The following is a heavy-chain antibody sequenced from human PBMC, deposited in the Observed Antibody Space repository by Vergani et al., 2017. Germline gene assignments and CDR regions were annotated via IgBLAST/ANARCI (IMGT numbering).Heavy chain of an antibody. CDR1: GGSISSGDYY. CDR2: IYYSGST. CDR3: ARDLRCAYDYGGSGDY. D-gene: IGHD4-23*01. J-gene: IGHJ4*02. V-gene: IGHV4-30-4*08. Sequence: QVQLQESGPGLVKPSQTLSLTCTVSGGSISSGDYYWSWIRQPPGKGLEWIGYIYYSGSTYYNPSLKSRVTISVDTSKNQFSLKLSSVTAADTAVYYCARDLRCAYDYGGSGDYWGQGTLVTVSS.